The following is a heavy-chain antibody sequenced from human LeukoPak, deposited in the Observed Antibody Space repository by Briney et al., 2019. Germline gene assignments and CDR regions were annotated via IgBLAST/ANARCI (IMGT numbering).Heavy chain of an antibody. Sequence: PSETLSLTCAVYGGSFSGSYWSWIRQPPGKGLEWIGEINYSGSTNYNPSLKSRVTISVDTSKNQFSLKLTSVTAADTAVFYCARESGYYDVLTGYYNQNWFDPWGQGTLVTVSS. J-gene: IGHJ5*02. CDR2: INYSGST. CDR3: ARESGYYDVLTGYYNQNWFDP. D-gene: IGHD3-9*01. V-gene: IGHV4-34*01. CDR1: GGSFSGSY.